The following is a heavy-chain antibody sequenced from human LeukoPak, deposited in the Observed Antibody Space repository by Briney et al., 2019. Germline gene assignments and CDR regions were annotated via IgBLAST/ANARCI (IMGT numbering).Heavy chain of an antibody. D-gene: IGHD4/OR15-4a*01. V-gene: IGHV3-NL1*01. J-gene: IGHJ4*02. CDR1: GFSFSDHA. CDR2: IYSDNT. CDR3: ARRAGAYSHPYDY. Sequence: GGSLRLSCGASGFSFSDHAMHWVRQAPDKGLEWVSFIYSDNTHYSDSVKGRFTISRYNSKNTLYLQMNSLRAWDTAVYYCARRAGAYSHPYDYWGQGTLVTVSS.